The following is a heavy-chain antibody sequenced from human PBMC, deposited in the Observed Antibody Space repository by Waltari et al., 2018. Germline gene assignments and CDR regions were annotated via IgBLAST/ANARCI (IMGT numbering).Heavy chain of an antibody. CDR3: ARVSVAADFDY. D-gene: IGHD6-19*01. J-gene: IGHJ4*02. CDR2: ISSSSSYI. CDR1: GLPFSSYS. Sequence: EVQLVESGGGLVKPGGSLRLSCAASGLPFSSYSMNWVRQAPGKGLEWVSSISSSSSYIYYADSVKGRFTISRDNAKNSLYLQMNSLRAEDTAVYYCARVSVAADFDYWGQGTLVTVSS. V-gene: IGHV3-21*01.